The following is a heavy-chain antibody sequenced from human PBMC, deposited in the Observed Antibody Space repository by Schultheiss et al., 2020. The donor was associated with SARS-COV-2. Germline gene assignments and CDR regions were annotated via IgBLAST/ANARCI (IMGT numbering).Heavy chain of an antibody. CDR3: ARLRHDILTVKVKGYFDY. V-gene: IGHV4-31*03. Sequence: SETLSLTCTVSGGSISSGGYYCSWIRQHPGKGLEWIGYIYYSGSTYYNPSLKSRVTISVDTSKNQFSLKLSPVTAADTAVYYCARLRHDILTVKVKGYFDYWGQGTLVTVSS. D-gene: IGHD3-9*01. J-gene: IGHJ4*02. CDR1: GGSISSGGYY. CDR2: IYYSGST.